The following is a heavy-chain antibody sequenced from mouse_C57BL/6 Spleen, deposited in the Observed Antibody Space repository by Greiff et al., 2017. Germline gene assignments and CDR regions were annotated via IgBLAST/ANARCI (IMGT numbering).Heavy chain of an antibody. CDR2: IYPRSGNT. Sequence: VQLQQSGAELARPGASVKLSCKASGYTFTSYGISWVKQRTGQGLEWIGEIYPRSGNTYYNKKFKGKATLTADKSSSTAYMELRSLTSEDSAVYFCARAPFYYYGSSPFYYAMDYWGQGTSVTVSS. CDR1: GYTFTSYG. V-gene: IGHV1-81*01. CDR3: ARAPFYYYGSSPFYYAMDY. J-gene: IGHJ4*01. D-gene: IGHD1-1*01.